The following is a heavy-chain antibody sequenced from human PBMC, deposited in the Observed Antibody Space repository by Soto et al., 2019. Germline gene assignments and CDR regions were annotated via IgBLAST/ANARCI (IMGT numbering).Heavy chain of an antibody. CDR2: IKQDGSEK. CDR1: GFTFSSYW. J-gene: IGHJ3*02. D-gene: IGHD6-19*01. V-gene: IGHV3-7*01. CDR3: ARQWRTPHNAFDI. Sequence: LRLSCAASGFTFSSYWMSWVRQAPGKGLEWVANIKQDGSEKYYVDSVKGRFTISRDNAKNSPYLQMNSLRAEDTAVYYCARQWRTPHNAFDIWGQGTMVTVSS.